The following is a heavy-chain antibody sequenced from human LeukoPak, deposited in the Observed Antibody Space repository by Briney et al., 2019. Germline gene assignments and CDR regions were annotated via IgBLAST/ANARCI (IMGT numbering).Heavy chain of an antibody. J-gene: IGHJ5*02. CDR1: GGSISSGGYS. CDR2: IYHSGST. Sequence: EPSETLSLTCAVSGGSISSGGYSWSWIRQPPGKGLAWIGYIYHSGSTYYNPSLKSRVTISVDRSKNQFSLKLSSVTAADTAVYYCARALRGDWFDPWGQGTLVTVSS. CDR3: ARALRGDWFDP. V-gene: IGHV4-30-2*01.